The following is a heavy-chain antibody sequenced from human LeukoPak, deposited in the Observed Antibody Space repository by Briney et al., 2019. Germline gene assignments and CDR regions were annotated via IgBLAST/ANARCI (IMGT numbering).Heavy chain of an antibody. CDR1: GYTFTSYD. D-gene: IGHD3-10*01. CDR3: ATHYYGSGSYPF. Sequence: ASVKVSCKASGYTFTSYDINWVRQATGQGLEWMGGIIPIFGTANYAQKFQGRVTITADKSTSTAYMELSSLRSEDTAVYYCATHYYGSGSYPFWGQGTLVTVSS. J-gene: IGHJ4*02. V-gene: IGHV1-69*06. CDR2: IIPIFGTA.